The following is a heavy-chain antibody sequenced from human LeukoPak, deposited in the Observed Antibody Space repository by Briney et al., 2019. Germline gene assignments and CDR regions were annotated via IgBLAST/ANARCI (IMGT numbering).Heavy chain of an antibody. CDR3: ARYCSGGSCYYFDY. CDR1: GGSISRSSYY. Sequence: PSETLSLTCTVSGGSISRSSYYWAWIRQPPGKGLEWIGNIYYSGSTKYNPSLKSRVNISVDTSKNQFSLKLSSVTAADTAEYYCARYCSGGSCYYFDYWGPGTLVTVSS. D-gene: IGHD2-15*01. V-gene: IGHV4-39*01. CDR2: IYYSGST. J-gene: IGHJ4*02.